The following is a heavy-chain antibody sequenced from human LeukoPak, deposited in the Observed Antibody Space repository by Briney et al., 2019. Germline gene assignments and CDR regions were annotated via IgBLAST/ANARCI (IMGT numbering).Heavy chain of an antibody. J-gene: IGHJ3*02. CDR2: ISGSGDST. CDR1: GLTFRNYG. CDR3: AKVTGSGSYLADAFDI. D-gene: IGHD3-10*01. Sequence: GGSLRLSCAASGLTFRNYGMNWVRQPTGKGLELVSAISGSGDSTYHADSVRGRFTVSRDNSKNTLYLQMKSLRAEDTAVYYCAKVTGSGSYLADAFDIWGHGTVVTVSS. V-gene: IGHV3-23*01.